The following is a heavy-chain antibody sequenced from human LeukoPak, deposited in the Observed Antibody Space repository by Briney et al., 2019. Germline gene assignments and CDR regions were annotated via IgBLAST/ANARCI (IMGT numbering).Heavy chain of an antibody. CDR1: GXSISSTHW. Sequence: SETLSLTCDVSGXSISSTHWWSWVRQPPGKGLEWIGEIYHSGSTNYNPSLKSRVTISVDKSKNQFSLKLSSVTAADTAVYYCARDLHGGNSFTSDWYFDLWGRGTLVTVSS. V-gene: IGHV4-4*02. CDR3: ARDLHGGNSFTSDWYFDL. J-gene: IGHJ2*01. D-gene: IGHD4-23*01. CDR2: IYHSGST.